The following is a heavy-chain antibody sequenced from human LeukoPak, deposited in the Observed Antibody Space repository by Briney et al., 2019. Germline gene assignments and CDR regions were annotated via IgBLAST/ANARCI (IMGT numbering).Heavy chain of an antibody. CDR1: GGSISSYY. D-gene: IGHD3-22*01. Sequence: PSETLSLTCTVSGGSISSYYWSWIRQPPGKGLEWIGYIYYSGSTNYNPSLKSRVTISVDTSKSQFSLKLSSVTAADTAVYYCARVHDSSGYYGMNAFDIWGQGTMVTVSS. CDR2: IYYSGST. CDR3: ARVHDSSGYYGMNAFDI. J-gene: IGHJ3*02. V-gene: IGHV4-59*01.